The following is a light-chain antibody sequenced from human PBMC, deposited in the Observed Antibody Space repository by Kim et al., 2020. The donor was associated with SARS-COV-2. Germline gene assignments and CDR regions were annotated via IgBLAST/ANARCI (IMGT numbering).Light chain of an antibody. J-gene: IGLJ3*02. Sequence: NFMLTQPHSVSESPGKTVTISCTRSSGSIANNYVQWYQQRPGSAPTTVIYEDNQRPSGVPDRFSGSIDTSSNSASLTISGLETEDEADYYCQSYDSNNWVFGGGTKLTVL. CDR2: EDN. CDR3: QSYDSNNWV. V-gene: IGLV6-57*03. CDR1: SGSIANNY.